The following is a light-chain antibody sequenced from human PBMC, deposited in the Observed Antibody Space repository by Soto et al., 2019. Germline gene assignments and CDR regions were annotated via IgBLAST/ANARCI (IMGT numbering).Light chain of an antibody. CDR1: SSDVGGYNY. CDR2: DVT. J-gene: IGLJ2*01. Sequence: QSALTQPASVSGSPGQSITISCTGTSSDVGGYNYVSWYQQHPGKAPKLMIYDVTNRPSGVSNRFSGSKSGNTASLTISGRQAEDEADYYCSSYTSSGTQGVIFGGGTKLTVL. CDR3: SSYTSSGTQGVI. V-gene: IGLV2-14*01.